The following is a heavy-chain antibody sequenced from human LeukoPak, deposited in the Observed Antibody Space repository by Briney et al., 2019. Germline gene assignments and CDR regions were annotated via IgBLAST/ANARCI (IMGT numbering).Heavy chain of an antibody. Sequence: ASVNVSCKASGYTFTSYGISWVRQAPGQGLEWMGWISAYNGNTNYAQKLQGRVTMTTDTSTSTAYMELRSLRSDDTAVYYCARDSSSWYGGYFQHWGQGTLVTVSS. D-gene: IGHD6-13*01. V-gene: IGHV1-18*01. J-gene: IGHJ1*01. CDR3: ARDSSSWYGGYFQH. CDR2: ISAYNGNT. CDR1: GYTFTSYG.